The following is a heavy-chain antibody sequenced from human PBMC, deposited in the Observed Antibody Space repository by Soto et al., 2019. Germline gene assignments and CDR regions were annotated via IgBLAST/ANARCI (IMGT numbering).Heavy chain of an antibody. V-gene: IGHV3-11*01. Sequence: GGSLRLSCAASGLSFSDSYMSWIRQAPGKGLEWVSYISSSGSTIYYADSVKGRFTISRDNAKNSLYLQMNSLRAEDTAVYYCARVKGRTSLDYWGQGTLVTVSS. CDR1: GLSFSDSY. CDR3: ARVKGRTSLDY. J-gene: IGHJ4*02. CDR2: ISSSGSTI. D-gene: IGHD1-26*01.